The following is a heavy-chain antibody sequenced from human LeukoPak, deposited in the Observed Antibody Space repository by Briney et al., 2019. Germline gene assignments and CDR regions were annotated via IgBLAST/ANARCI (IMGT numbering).Heavy chain of an antibody. J-gene: IGHJ4*02. V-gene: IGHV3-30*04. CDR2: ISYDGSNK. CDR3: AKPNLGVFDY. Sequence: GGSLRLSCAASGFTFSSYAMHWVRQAPGKGLEWVAVISYDGSNKYYADSVKGRFTISRDNSKSTLYLQMNSLRAEDTAVYYCAKPNLGVFDYWGQGTLVTVSS. D-gene: IGHD1-26*01. CDR1: GFTFSSYA.